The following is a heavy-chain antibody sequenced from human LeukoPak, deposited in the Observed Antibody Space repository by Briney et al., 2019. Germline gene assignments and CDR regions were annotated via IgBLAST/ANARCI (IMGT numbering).Heavy chain of an antibody. CDR1: RYTFTDYY. D-gene: IGHD5-12*01. Sequence: ASVKASCKAARYTFTDYYMPWVRQAPGQGFEWMGWINPNTGGTDYAQKCQGRVTMTRDTSISTACMELSSLRPDDAATYYCARSRVYSGYEVMDNWGQGTLVTVSS. V-gene: IGHV1-2*02. J-gene: IGHJ4*02. CDR2: INPNTGGT. CDR3: ARSRVYSGYEVMDN.